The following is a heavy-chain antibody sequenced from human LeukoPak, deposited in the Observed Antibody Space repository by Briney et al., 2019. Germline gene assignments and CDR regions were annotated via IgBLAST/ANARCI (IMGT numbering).Heavy chain of an antibody. D-gene: IGHD3-22*01. CDR2: IYYSGST. V-gene: IGHV4-31*03. CDR3: ARDMDGSSGYPAY. CDR1: GGSISSGGYY. Sequence: SQTLSLTCTVSGGSISSGGYYWSWIRQHPGKGLEWIGYIYYSGSTYYNPSLKSRVTISVDTSKNQFSLKLSSVTAADTAVYYCARDMDGSSGYPAYWGQGTLVTVSS. J-gene: IGHJ4*02.